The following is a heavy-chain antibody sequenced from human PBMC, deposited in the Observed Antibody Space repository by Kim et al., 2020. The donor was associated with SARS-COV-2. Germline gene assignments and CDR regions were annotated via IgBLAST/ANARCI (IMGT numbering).Heavy chain of an antibody. CDR2: INHSGST. V-gene: IGHV4-34*01. Sequence: SETLSLTCAVYGGSFSGYYWSWIRQPPGKGLEWIGEINHSGSTNYNPSLKSRVTISVDTSKNQFSLKLSSVTASDTAVYYCARAGSMDVWGQGTTATVSS. CDR1: GGSFSGYY. J-gene: IGHJ6*02. CDR3: ARAGSMDV.